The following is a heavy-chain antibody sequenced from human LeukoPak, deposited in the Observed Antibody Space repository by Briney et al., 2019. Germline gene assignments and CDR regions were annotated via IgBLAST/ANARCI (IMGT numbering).Heavy chain of an antibody. CDR1: GGTFSSYA. CDR2: IIPIFGTA. CDR3: ARVPHDYYDSSGYYYIDY. J-gene: IGHJ4*02. D-gene: IGHD3-22*01. V-gene: IGHV1-69*06. Sequence: SVKVSCKASGGTFSSYAISWVRQAPGQGLEWMGGIIPIFGTANYAQKFQGRVTITADKSTSTAYMELSSLRSEDTAVYYCARVPHDYYDSSGYYYIDYWGQGTLVTVSS.